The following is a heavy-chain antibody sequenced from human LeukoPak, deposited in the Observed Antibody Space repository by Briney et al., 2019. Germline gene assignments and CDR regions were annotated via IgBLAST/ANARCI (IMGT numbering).Heavy chain of an antibody. CDR2: ISSSSSYI. Sequence: GGSLRLSCAASGFTFSSCSMNWVRQAPGKGLEWVSSISSSSSYIYYADSVKGRFTISRDNAKNSLYLQMNSLRAEDTAVYYCARDLVVAGIAVAGLGYWGQGTLVTVSS. V-gene: IGHV3-21*01. J-gene: IGHJ4*02. CDR1: GFTFSSCS. D-gene: IGHD6-19*01. CDR3: ARDLVVAGIAVAGLGY.